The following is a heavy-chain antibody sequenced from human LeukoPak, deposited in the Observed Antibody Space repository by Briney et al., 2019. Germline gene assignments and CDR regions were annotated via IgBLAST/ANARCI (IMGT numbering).Heavy chain of an antibody. CDR3: GRRRVDTSIVQDAFDI. CDR2: IYTSGSS. V-gene: IGHV4-61*08. D-gene: IGHD5-18*01. J-gene: IGHJ3*02. Sequence: PSESLSLTCTVSGCTINSGGLYWSWIRQPPGQGLVWIVYIYTSGSSKYNPFLDGLVMISLDASKTQYSLMLTSVTAADTAVYYCGRRRVDTSIVQDAFDIWGQGTMVTVSS. CDR1: GCTINSGGLY.